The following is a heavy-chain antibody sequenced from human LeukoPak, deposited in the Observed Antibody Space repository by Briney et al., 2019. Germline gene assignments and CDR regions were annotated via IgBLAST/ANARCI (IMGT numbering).Heavy chain of an antibody. CDR1: GFTFSSYG. CDR3: AAQLWNSDY. J-gene: IGHJ4*02. Sequence: GGSLRPSCAASGFTFSSYGMSWVRQAAGQGLEWVSIINTGGTNTHYADSVKGRFTISRDNSKNTLYLQMNSLRAEDTAVYYCAAQLWNSDYWGQGTLVTVSS. D-gene: IGHD5-18*01. V-gene: IGHV3-23*03. CDR2: INTGGTNT.